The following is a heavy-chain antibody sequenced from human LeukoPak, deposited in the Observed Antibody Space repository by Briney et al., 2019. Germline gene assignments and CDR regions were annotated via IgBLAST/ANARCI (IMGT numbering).Heavy chain of an antibody. D-gene: IGHD3-10*01. CDR1: GFTFSSYA. CDR2: ISGGGGST. J-gene: IGHJ4*02. V-gene: IGHV3-23*01. Sequence: GGSLRLSCAASGFTFSSYAMSWVRQAPGKGPEWVSAISGGGGSTYYADSVKGRFTISRDNSKNTLYLQMNSLRAEDTAVYYCAKDSLWFGELEGEYFDYWGQGTLVTISS. CDR3: AKDSLWFGELEGEYFDY.